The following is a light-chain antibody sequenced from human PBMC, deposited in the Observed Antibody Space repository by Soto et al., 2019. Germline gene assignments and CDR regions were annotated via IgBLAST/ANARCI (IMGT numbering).Light chain of an antibody. CDR3: ASYTTSSTYV. Sequence: QSALTQPASVSGSPGQSIAISCTGTSSDVGAFNYVSWYQQRPGKAPKFMIFDVSSRPSGVSDRFSGSKSGNTASLTISGLQTEDEADYYCASYTTSSTYVFGTGTKLTVL. V-gene: IGLV2-14*03. CDR1: SSDVGAFNY. J-gene: IGLJ1*01. CDR2: DVS.